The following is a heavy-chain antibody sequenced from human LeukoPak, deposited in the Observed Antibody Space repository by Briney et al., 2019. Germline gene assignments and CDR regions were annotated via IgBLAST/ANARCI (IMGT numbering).Heavy chain of an antibody. CDR1: GGSISSRSDY. CDR3: SRSHDYGGLYFYYYMDV. V-gene: IGHV4-39*01. Sequence: PSETLSLTCTVSGGSISSRSDYWGWIRQTPGKGLEWIGNLDSSGSTYYNPSLKSRATISVGTSKNQFSLNLRSVTAADTAIYFCSRSHDYGGLYFYYYMDVWGKGPTVTVSS. CDR2: LDSSGST. D-gene: IGHD4-23*01. J-gene: IGHJ6*03.